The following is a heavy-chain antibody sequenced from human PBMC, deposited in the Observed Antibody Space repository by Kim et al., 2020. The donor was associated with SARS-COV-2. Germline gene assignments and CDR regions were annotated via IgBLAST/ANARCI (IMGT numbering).Heavy chain of an antibody. CDR1: GFTFSSYA. J-gene: IGHJ4*02. D-gene: IGHD6-13*01. CDR2: ITGSGINT. CDR3: VKDSSSNWVH. V-gene: IGHV3-23*01. Sequence: GGSLRLSCAASGFTFSSYAMSWVRQAPGKGLEWVSAITGSGINTYYADSVKGRFTISRDNSKNTLDLQIYSLRAEDTAVYYCVKDSSSNWVHWGQGTLVTVSS.